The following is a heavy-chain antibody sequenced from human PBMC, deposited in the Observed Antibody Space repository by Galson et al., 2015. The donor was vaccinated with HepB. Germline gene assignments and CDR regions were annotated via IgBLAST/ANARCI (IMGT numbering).Heavy chain of an antibody. CDR3: AKDMGSSWCFFDD. Sequence: SLRLSCAASGFSFSSHAMTWVRQAPGKGLEWVSGIIGSGESTFYADSVKGRFTISRDNSKNTLYLQMNSLRAEDTAVYYCAKDMGSSWCFFDDWGQGTLVTVSS. CDR2: IIGSGEST. D-gene: IGHD6-13*01. CDR1: GFSFSSHA. V-gene: IGHV3-23*01. J-gene: IGHJ4*02.